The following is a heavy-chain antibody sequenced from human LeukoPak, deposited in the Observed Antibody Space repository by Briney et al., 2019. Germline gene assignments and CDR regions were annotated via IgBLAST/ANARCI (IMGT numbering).Heavy chain of an antibody. CDR3: ARDPIGSGGTIDY. V-gene: IGHV4-59*01. J-gene: IGHJ4*02. D-gene: IGHD6-19*01. CDR1: GGSISGYY. Sequence: SETLSLTCTVSGGSISGYYWSWIRQPPGKGLEWIGYIYYSGSTNYNPSLKSRVTISVDTSKNQFSLKLSSVTAADTAIYFCARDPIGSGGTIDYWGQETLVTVSS. CDR2: IYYSGST.